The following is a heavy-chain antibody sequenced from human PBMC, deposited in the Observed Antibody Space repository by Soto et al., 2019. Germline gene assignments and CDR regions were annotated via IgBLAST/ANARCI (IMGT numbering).Heavy chain of an antibody. CDR2: ISGTSPST. J-gene: IGHJ4*02. Sequence: EVQLLESGGGLVQPGGSLRLSCAASGFTFSAYAMSWVRQAPGKGLEWVSAISGTSPSTYYADSVQGRFTISRDSSRNTQFLQMNTLRAEDTAVYFCAIRIFGVEYWGQGTQVTVSS. CDR3: AIRIFGVEY. CDR1: GFTFSAYA. D-gene: IGHD3-3*01. V-gene: IGHV3-23*01.